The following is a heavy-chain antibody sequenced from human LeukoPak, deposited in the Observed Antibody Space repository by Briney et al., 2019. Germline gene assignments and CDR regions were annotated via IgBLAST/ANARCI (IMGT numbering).Heavy chain of an antibody. V-gene: IGHV1-18*01. J-gene: IGHJ4*02. CDR3: ARDSSGWYYDY. CDR2: ISAYNGNT. D-gene: IGHD6-19*01. CDR1: GYTFTSYG. Sequence: ASVEVSCXASGYTFTSYGISWVRQAPGQGLEWMGWISAYNGNTNYAQKLQGRVTMTTDTSTSTAYMELRSLRSDDKAVYYCARDSSGWYYDYWGQGTLVTVSS.